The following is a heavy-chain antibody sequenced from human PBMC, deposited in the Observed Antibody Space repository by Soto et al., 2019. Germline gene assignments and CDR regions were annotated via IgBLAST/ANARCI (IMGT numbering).Heavy chain of an antibody. CDR1: GVTFRRYV. V-gene: IGHV3-23*01. CDR3: AKDSNKYTSSLRGRYFDS. Sequence: PVGCLRLSCASSGVTFRRYVMTWVLHAPGKGLEWVSGITGGGSNPFYADSVKGRFTISRDNSKNTLFLQMNSLGAEDTAVYYCAKDSNKYTSSLRGRYFDSWGQG. D-gene: IGHD1-1*01. CDR2: ITGGGSNP. J-gene: IGHJ4*02.